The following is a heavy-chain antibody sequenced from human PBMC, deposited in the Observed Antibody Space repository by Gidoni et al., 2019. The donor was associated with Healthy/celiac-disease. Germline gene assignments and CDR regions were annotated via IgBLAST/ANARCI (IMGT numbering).Heavy chain of an antibody. CDR1: GFTFDAYA. CDR2: ISWNSGSI. V-gene: IGHV3-9*01. D-gene: IGHD3-10*01. J-gene: IGHJ3*02. CDR3: AKGGVIFLGSQEDAFDI. Sequence: EVQLVESGGGLVQPGRSLRLSCAASGFTFDAYAMHWVRQAPGKGLEWVSGISWNSGSIGYADSVKGRFTISRDNAKNSLYLQMNSLRAEDTALYYCAKGGVIFLGSQEDAFDIWGQGTMVTVSS.